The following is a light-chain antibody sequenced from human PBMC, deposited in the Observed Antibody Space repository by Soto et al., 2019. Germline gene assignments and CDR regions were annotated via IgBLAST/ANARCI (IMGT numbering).Light chain of an antibody. CDR1: SSGVGGYNY. V-gene: IGLV2-11*01. CDR2: DVS. Sequence: QSALTQPRSVSGSPGQSVTISCTGTSSGVGGYNYVSWYQQHPGKAPKLIIYDVSRRPSGVPDRFSGSESGNTASLTISGLQAEDEADYHCCSYAGSYTFVVFGGGTKLTVL. J-gene: IGLJ2*01. CDR3: CSYAGSYTFVV.